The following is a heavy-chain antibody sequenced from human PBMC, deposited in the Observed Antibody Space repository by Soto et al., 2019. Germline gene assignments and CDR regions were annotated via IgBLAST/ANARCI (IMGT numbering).Heavy chain of an antibody. J-gene: IGHJ4*02. Sequence: EVKLVESGGGSVQRGGSLRLSCVASGFTYSPYSMNWVRQPPGKGLEWVAYISGSGGSRYYADSVSGRFTISRDNAKDSLFLQMNSLRDEDTAIYYCARGQGSSVYWGQGTLVTVSS. CDR2: ISGSGGSR. CDR1: GFTYSPYS. D-gene: IGHD6-19*01. V-gene: IGHV3-48*02. CDR3: ARGQGSSVY.